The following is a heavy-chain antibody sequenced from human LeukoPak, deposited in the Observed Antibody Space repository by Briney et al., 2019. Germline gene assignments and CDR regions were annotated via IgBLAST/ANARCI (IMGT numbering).Heavy chain of an antibody. D-gene: IGHD3-10*01. CDR3: AKDLIRRHYYGSGSPIDY. CDR2: IRYDGSNK. V-gene: IGHV3-30*02. Sequence: GGSLRLSCAASGFTFSSYGMHWVRQAPGKGLGWVAFIRYDGSNKYYADSVKGRFTISRDNSKNTLYLQMNSLRAEDTAVYYCAKDLIRRHYYGSGSPIDYWGQGTLVTVSS. CDR1: GFTFSSYG. J-gene: IGHJ4*02.